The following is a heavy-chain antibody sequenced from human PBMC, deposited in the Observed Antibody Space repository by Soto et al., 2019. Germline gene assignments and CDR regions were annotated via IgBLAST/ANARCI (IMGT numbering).Heavy chain of an antibody. J-gene: IGHJ6*02. D-gene: IGHD2-15*01. CDR3: ARDRGYDAHDYYYNAMDV. V-gene: IGHV3-21*01. Sequence: EVQLVESGGGLVKPGGSLRLSCISSGFTFRTYIMNWVRQAPGKGLEWVSGIRGFSPYTFYAESVKGRFTISRDNAKNSLYLQMNSLRAEETAVYYCARDRGYDAHDYYYNAMDVWGQGTTVTVSS. CDR2: IRGFSPYT. CDR1: GFTFRTYI.